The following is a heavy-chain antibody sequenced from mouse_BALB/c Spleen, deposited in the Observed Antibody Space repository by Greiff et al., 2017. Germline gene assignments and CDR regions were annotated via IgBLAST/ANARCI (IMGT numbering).Heavy chain of an antibody. Sequence: EVKLVESGGGLVKPGGSLKLSCAASGFTFSSYAMSWVRQSPEKRLEWVAEISSGGSYTYYPDTVTGRFTISRDNAKNTLYLEMSSLRSEDTAMYYCARDETTVVAMDYWGQGTSVTVSS. CDR1: GFTFSSYA. V-gene: IGHV5-9-4*01. CDR2: ISSGGSYT. CDR3: ARDETTVVAMDY. D-gene: IGHD1-1*01. J-gene: IGHJ4*01.